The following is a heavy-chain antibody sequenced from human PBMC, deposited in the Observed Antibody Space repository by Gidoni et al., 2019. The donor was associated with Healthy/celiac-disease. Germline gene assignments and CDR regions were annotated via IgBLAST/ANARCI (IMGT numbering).Heavy chain of an antibody. CDR2: INHSGST. CDR3: ASHTKGGSYYGDY. CDR1: GWSFSGYY. Sequence: QVQLQQWGAGRLKPSATLSLTCAVYGWSFSGYYWSWLRQPPGKGLEWIGEINHSGSTNYNPSLKSRVTISVDTSKNQFSLKLSSVTAADTAVYYCASHTKGGSYYGDYWGQGTLVTVSS. J-gene: IGHJ4*02. D-gene: IGHD1-26*01. V-gene: IGHV4-34*01.